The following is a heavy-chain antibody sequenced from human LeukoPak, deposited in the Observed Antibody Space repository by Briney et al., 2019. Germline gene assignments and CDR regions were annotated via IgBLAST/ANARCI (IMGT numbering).Heavy chain of an antibody. CDR1: GFTFSSYG. Sequence: QPGGSLRLSCAASGFTFSSYGMHWVRQAPGKGLEWVAFIRYDGSNKYYADSVKGRFTISRDNSKNTLYLRMNSLRAEDTAVYYCAIYSSSSAIDYWGQGTLVTVSS. D-gene: IGHD6-6*01. CDR2: IRYDGSNK. J-gene: IGHJ4*02. V-gene: IGHV3-30*02. CDR3: AIYSSSSAIDY.